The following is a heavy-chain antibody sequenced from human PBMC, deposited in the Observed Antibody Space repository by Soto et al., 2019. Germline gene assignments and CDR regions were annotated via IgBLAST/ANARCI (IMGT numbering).Heavy chain of an antibody. J-gene: IGHJ4*02. CDR3: ARGGYGYNIGAVY. CDR2: IIPKLGSA. D-gene: IGHD5-12*01. Sequence: QVQLVQSGAEVKEPGSSVKVSCKASGGGNLRDYRTTWVRRAPGQGLEWTGGIIPKLGSANYAQNFQGRVTVTADESTHTLYMELMSLRSDDTAVYYCARGGYGYNIGAVYWGQGTPVTVPS. CDR1: GGGNLRDYR. V-gene: IGHV1-69*01.